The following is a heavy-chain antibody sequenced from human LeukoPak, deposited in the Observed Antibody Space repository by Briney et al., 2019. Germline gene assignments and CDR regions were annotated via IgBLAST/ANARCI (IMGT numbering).Heavy chain of an antibody. CDR2: ISGSGGST. CDR1: GFTFSSYA. Sequence: TGGSLRLSCAASGFTFSSYAMSWVRQAPGKGLEWVSAISGSGGSTYYADSVKGRFTISRDNSKNTLYLQMNSLRAEDTAVYYCASRMITFGGVIGYWGQGTLVTVSS. CDR3: ASRMITFGGVIGY. V-gene: IGHV3-23*01. D-gene: IGHD3-16*01. J-gene: IGHJ4*02.